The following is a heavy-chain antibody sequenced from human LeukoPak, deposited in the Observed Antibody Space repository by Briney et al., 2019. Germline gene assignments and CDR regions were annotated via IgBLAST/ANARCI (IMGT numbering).Heavy chain of an antibody. V-gene: IGHV1-18*04. CDR2: ISAYKGNT. J-gene: IGHJ3*01. CDR1: GYIFTTNG. Sequence: GASVKVSSKASGYIFTTNGISWVRQAPGEGLEWMGWISAYKGNTNYAQKFQGRVTLTTDTSTSTAYMELRSLRSDDTAVYYCARDKNYAFDLWGQGTMVTVSS. CDR3: ARDKNYAFDL.